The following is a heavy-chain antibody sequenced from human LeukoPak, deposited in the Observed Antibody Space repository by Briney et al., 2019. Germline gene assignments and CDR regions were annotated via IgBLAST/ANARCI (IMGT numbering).Heavy chain of an antibody. D-gene: IGHD4-17*01. CDR2: IYYSRST. CDR3: ARAPTVTFFDY. CDR1: EFSVGSNY. V-gene: IGHV4-39*01. J-gene: IGHJ4*02. Sequence: GSLRLPCAASEFSVGSNYMTWVRQPPGKGLEWIGSIYYSRSTYYNPSLKSRVTISVDTSKNQFSLKLSSVTAADTAVYYCARAPTVTFFDYWGQGTLVTVSS.